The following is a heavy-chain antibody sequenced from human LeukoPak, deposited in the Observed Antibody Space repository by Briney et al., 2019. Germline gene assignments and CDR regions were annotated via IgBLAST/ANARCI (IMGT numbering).Heavy chain of an antibody. CDR2: IYYSGST. CDR3: ARQTGRFSPDY. Sequence: SETLSLTCTVSGGSISSSSYSWGWIRQPPGKGLEWIGSIYYSGSTYYNPSLKSRVTISVDTSKNQFSLKLSSVTAADTAVHYCARQTGRFSPDYWGQGTLVTVSS. D-gene: IGHD3-3*01. J-gene: IGHJ4*02. V-gene: IGHV4-39*01. CDR1: GGSISSSSYS.